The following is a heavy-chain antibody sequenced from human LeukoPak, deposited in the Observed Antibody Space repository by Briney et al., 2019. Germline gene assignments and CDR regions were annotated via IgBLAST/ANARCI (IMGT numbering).Heavy chain of an antibody. J-gene: IGHJ4*02. CDR2: ISYDGSNK. Sequence: GRSLRLSCAAYGFTFSSYAMHWVRQAPGKGLEWVAVISYDGSNKYYADSVKGRFTISRDNSKNTLYLQMNSLRAEDTAVYYCARERIAATYCDYWGQGTLVTVSS. D-gene: IGHD6-13*01. CDR1: GFTFSSYA. CDR3: ARERIAATYCDY. V-gene: IGHV3-30-3*01.